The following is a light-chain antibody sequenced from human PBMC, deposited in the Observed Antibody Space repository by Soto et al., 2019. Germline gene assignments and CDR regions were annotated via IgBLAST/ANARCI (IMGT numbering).Light chain of an antibody. V-gene: IGKV1-5*01. CDR3: QQYNSYSYT. CDR1: QSISSW. Sequence: DIQMTQSPSTLSASVGYRVTITCRASQSISSWLAWYQQKPGKAPKLLIYDASSLESGVPPRFSGSGSGTEFTLTISSLQPDDVATYYCQQYNSYSYTFGQGTRREIK. CDR2: DAS. J-gene: IGKJ5*01.